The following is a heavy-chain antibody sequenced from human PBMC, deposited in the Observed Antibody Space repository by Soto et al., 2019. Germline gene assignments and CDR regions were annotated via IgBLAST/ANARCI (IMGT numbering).Heavy chain of an antibody. Sequence: EVQLVESGGGLVQPGGSLRLSCTTSGFSFSSFWMIWVRQAPGKGLEWVAIIKQDGSEKHYVDSVKGRFTVSRDNAEKSLYLQMDSLRPDDTAVYYCVRGYSDYTAYFDYWGQGALVTVSS. CDR2: IKQDGSEK. CDR1: GFSFSSFW. J-gene: IGHJ4*02. V-gene: IGHV3-7*03. D-gene: IGHD4-17*01. CDR3: VRGYSDYTAYFDY.